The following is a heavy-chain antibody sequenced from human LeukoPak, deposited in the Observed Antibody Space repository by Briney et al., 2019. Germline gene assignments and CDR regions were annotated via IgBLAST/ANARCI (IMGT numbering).Heavy chain of an antibody. D-gene: IGHD3-22*01. J-gene: IGHJ6*02. V-gene: IGHV4-34*01. CDR1: GGSFSGYY. CDR2: INHGGST. Sequence: SETLSLTCAVYGGSFSGYYWSWIRQPPGKGLEWIGEINHGGSTNYNPSLKSRVTISVDTSKNQFSLKLSSVTAADTAVYYCARGYDSSGYLTYYYYGMDVWGQGTTVTVSS. CDR3: ARGYDSSGYLTYYYYGMDV.